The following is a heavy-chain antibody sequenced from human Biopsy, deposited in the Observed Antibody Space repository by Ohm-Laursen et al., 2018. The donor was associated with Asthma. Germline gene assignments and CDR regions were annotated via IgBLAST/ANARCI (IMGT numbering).Heavy chain of an antibody. CDR1: GASIKTDDHY. J-gene: IGHJ5*02. CDR3: ARASVAASSNWFDP. Sequence: SDTLSLTCTVSGASIKTDDHYWSWLRQPPGKGLEWFGFIHYSGSTSYNPSLKGGVTISVDTSKNQLSLKLSSVTAADTAVYYCARASVAASSNWFDPWGQGTLVTVSS. D-gene: IGHD6-19*01. V-gene: IGHV4-30-4*02. CDR2: IHYSGST.